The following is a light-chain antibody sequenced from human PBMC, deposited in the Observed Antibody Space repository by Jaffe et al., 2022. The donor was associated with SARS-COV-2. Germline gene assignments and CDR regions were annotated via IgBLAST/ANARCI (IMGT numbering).Light chain of an antibody. J-gene: IGLJ3*02. CDR1: SSNIGNNY. CDR3: GTWDSSLTVWV. Sequence: QSVLTQPPSVSAAPGQKVTISCSGSSSNIGNNYVSWYQHLPGTAPKLLIFDSNKRPSGIPDRFSGSKSGTSATLGITGLQTGDEADYYCGTWDSSLTVWVFGGGTKLTVL. CDR2: DSN. V-gene: IGLV1-51*01.